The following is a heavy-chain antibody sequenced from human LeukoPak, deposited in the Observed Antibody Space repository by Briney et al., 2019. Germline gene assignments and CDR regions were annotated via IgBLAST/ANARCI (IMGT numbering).Heavy chain of an antibody. V-gene: IGHV4-31*03. J-gene: IGHJ4*01. CDR2: ITYTGST. CDR3: ARVPAFDSSGYYFDY. Sequence: SQTLSLTCTVSGGSISSGGYYWSWIRQFPGKGLEWIGFITYTGSTYYNPSLKSRVTISVDMSKNQFSLNLNSLTAADTAVYYCARVPAFDSSGYYFDYWGHGTLVTVSS. CDR1: GGSISSGGYY. D-gene: IGHD3-22*01.